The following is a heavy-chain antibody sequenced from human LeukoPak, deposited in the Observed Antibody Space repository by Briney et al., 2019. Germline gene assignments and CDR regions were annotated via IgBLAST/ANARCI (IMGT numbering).Heavy chain of an antibody. CDR3: ARTRFVNYYDSSGYYYEY. D-gene: IGHD3-22*01. CDR2: ISAYNGYT. J-gene: IGHJ4*02. CDR1: GYTFISYG. V-gene: IGHV1-18*01. Sequence: ASVKVSCKASGYTFISYGISWLRQAPGQGLEWMGWISAYNGYTNYAQKLQGRVTMTTDTSTSTAYMELRSLRSDDTAVYYCARTRFVNYYDSSGYYYEYWGQGTLVTVSS.